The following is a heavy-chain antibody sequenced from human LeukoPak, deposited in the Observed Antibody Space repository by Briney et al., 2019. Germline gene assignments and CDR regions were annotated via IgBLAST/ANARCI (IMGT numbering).Heavy chain of an antibody. CDR3: ARRMTSVTTFDY. V-gene: IGHV3-11*03. Sequence: GGSLTLSCAASGFTFSDYYMRWMRQAPGKGLEWVSYISSSSTYTNYADSVKGRFTISRDNARNSLYLQMSSLRADDTAVYYCARRMTSVTTFDYWGQGTLVTVSS. J-gene: IGHJ4*02. D-gene: IGHD4-17*01. CDR1: GFTFSDYY. CDR2: ISSSSTYT.